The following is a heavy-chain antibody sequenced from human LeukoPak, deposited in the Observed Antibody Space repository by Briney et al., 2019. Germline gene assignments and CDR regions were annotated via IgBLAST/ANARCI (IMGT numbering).Heavy chain of an antibody. CDR3: ARDGQRWLQSYYFDY. Sequence: GGSLRLSCAASGFTFSSYSMNWVRQAPGKGLEWVSSISSSSSYIYYADSVKGRFTISRDNAKNSLYLQMNSLRAEDTAVYYCARDGQRWLQSYYFDYWGQGTLVTVSS. CDR1: GFTFSSYS. D-gene: IGHD5-24*01. J-gene: IGHJ4*02. CDR2: ISSSSSYI. V-gene: IGHV3-21*01.